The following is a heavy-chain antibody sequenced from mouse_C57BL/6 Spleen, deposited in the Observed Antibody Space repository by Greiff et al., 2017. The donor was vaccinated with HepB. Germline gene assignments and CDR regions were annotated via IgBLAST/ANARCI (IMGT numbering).Heavy chain of an antibody. J-gene: IGHJ3*01. CDR3: AGGEGTYYYGSWFAY. Sequence: QVQLKESGPELVKPGASVKISCKASGYAFSSSWMNWVKQRPGKGLEWIGRIYPGDGDTNYNGKFKGKATLTADKSSSTAYMQLSSLTSEDSAVYFCAGGEGTYYYGSWFAYWGQGTLVTVSA. V-gene: IGHV1-82*01. CDR1: GYAFSSSW. CDR2: IYPGDGDT. D-gene: IGHD1-1*01.